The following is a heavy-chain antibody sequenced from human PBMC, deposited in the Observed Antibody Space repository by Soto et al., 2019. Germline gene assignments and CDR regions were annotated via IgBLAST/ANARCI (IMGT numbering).Heavy chain of an antibody. J-gene: IGHJ4*02. Sequence: PGGSLRLSCAASGFIFRDAWISWVRQAPGKGLEWIGRVKSKSEGGTTDYAALVTGRFTVSRDDSINTVSLQMDSLKMEDTAVYFCVAGSPFEYWGQGTLVTVSS. CDR1: GFIFRDAW. CDR2: VKSKSEGGTT. D-gene: IGHD2-21*01. CDR3: VAGSPFEY. V-gene: IGHV3-15*05.